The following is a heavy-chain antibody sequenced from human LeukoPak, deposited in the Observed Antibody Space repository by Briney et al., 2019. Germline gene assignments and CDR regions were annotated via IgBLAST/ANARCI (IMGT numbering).Heavy chain of an antibody. CDR1: GFTFSNYA. CDR3: ARDREYSSGLMFDY. J-gene: IGHJ4*02. CDR2: ISGSGDNT. V-gene: IGHV3-23*01. D-gene: IGHD6-19*01. Sequence: PGGSLRLSCAASGFTFSNYAMSWVRQAPGKGLEWVSAISGSGDNTYYADSVKGRFTVSRDNSKNTLYVQMKSLRAEDTAVYYCARDREYSSGLMFDYWGQGTLVTVSS.